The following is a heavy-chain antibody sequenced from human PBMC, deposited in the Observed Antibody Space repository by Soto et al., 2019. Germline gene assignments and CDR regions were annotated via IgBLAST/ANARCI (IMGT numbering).Heavy chain of an antibody. Sequence: PGGSLRLSCAASGFTFSSYGMHWVRQAPGKGLEWVAVISYDGSNKYYADSVKGRFTISRDNAKNTLYLQMNSLRAEDTAVYYCARVPLQHLQWLDTDAFDIWGQGTRVTVSS. CDR2: ISYDGSNK. V-gene: IGHV3-30*03. J-gene: IGHJ3*02. D-gene: IGHD6-19*01. CDR1: GFTFSSYG. CDR3: ARVPLQHLQWLDTDAFDI.